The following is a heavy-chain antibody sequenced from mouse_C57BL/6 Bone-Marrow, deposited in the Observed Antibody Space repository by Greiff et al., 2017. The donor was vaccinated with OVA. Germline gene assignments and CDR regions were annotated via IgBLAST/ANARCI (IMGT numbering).Heavy chain of an antibody. J-gene: IGHJ2*01. V-gene: IGHV1-5*01. D-gene: IGHD2-2*01. CDR2: IYPGNSDT. CDR3: ARSAIYCGYGYFDY. Sequence: VQLKESGTVLARPGASVKMSCKTSGYTFTSYWMHWVKQRPGQGLEWIGAIYPGNSDTSYNQKFKGKAKLTAVTSASTAYMELSSLTNEDSAGYYCARSAIYCGYGYFDYWGQGTTLTVSS. CDR1: GYTFTSYW.